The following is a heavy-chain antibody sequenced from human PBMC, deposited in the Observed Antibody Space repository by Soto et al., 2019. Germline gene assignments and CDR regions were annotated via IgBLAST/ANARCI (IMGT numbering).Heavy chain of an antibody. D-gene: IGHD6-6*01. CDR3: ASSCLKYEECGSASHSFDY. CDR2: ISDSGIT. V-gene: IGHV4-59*08. Sequence: QVHLQESGPGLVKPSETLSLTCTVSGGSISSYYWSWIRQPPGKGLESSGYISDSGITNYSPSLNSRVTIPVGTSKYQVSLKLSSVTAADTAIYSCASSCLKYEECGSASHSFDYWGQGTLVNVSS. J-gene: IGHJ4*02. CDR1: GGSISSYY.